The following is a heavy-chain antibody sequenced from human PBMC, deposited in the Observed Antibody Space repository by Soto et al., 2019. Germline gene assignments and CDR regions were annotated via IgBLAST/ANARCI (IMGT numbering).Heavy chain of an antibody. CDR1: GDSVSSNSAA. CDR3: ARSRRSYYYDSSGYSYYYGMDV. J-gene: IGHJ6*02. V-gene: IGHV6-1*01. Sequence: SQTLSLTCAISGDSVSSNSAAWNWIRQSPSRGLEWLGRTYYRSKWYNDYAVSVKSRITINPDTSKNQFSLQLNSVTPEDTAVYYCARSRRSYYYDSSGYSYYYGMDVWGQGTTVTVSS. D-gene: IGHD3-22*01. CDR2: TYYRSKWYN.